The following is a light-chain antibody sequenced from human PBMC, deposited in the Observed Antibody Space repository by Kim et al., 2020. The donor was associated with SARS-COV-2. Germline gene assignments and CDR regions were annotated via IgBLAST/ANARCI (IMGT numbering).Light chain of an antibody. CDR2: GRN. V-gene: IGLV3-19*01. CDR1: SIRSYY. CDR3: QYRDSGGNVV. Sequence: SSELTQDPAVSVALGQTVRITCQGDSIRSYYATWYQQKPRQAPVLVIYGRNNRPSGIPDRISGSTSGNTASLTISGAQAEYEADFYCQYRDSGGNVVFGGGTQLTVL. J-gene: IGLJ2*01.